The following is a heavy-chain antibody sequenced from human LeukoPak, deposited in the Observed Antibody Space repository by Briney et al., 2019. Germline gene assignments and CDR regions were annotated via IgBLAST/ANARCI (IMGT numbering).Heavy chain of an antibody. CDR2: IYSGGST. J-gene: IGHJ3*02. Sequence: GGSLRLSCAASGFTVSSNYMSWVRQAPGKGLEWVSVIYSGGSTYYADSVKGRFTISRGNSKNTLYLQMNSLRAEDTAVYYCARGTRWFGELFAFDIWGQGTMVTVSS. CDR3: ARGTRWFGELFAFDI. D-gene: IGHD3-10*01. V-gene: IGHV3-66*01. CDR1: GFTVSSNY.